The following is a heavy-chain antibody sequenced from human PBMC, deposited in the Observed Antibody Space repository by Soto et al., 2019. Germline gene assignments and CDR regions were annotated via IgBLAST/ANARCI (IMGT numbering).Heavy chain of an antibody. D-gene: IGHD2-2*01. CDR1: GGTFSSYA. CDR3: ARGAVPAATYYYYGMDV. V-gene: IGHV1-69*01. J-gene: IGHJ6*02. CDR2: IIPIFGTA. Sequence: QVQLVQSGAEVKKPGSSVKVSCKASGGTFSSYAISWVRQAPGQGLEWMGGIIPIFGTANYAQKFQGRVTMTADESTSTACVELSSLRSEATAVYYCARGAVPAATYYYYGMDVWGQGTTVTVSS.